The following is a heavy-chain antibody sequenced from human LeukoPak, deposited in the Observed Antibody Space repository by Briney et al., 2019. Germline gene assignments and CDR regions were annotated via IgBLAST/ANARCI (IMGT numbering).Heavy chain of an antibody. Sequence: GASVKVSCKASGGTFSSYAISWVRQAPGQGLEWMGGIIPIFGTANYAQKFQGRVTITADESTSTAYMELSGLRSEDTAVYYCARGFTIFGVVSYFDYWGQGTLVTVSS. CDR2: IIPIFGTA. CDR1: GGTFSSYA. J-gene: IGHJ4*02. CDR3: ARGFTIFGVVSYFDY. D-gene: IGHD3-3*01. V-gene: IGHV1-69*13.